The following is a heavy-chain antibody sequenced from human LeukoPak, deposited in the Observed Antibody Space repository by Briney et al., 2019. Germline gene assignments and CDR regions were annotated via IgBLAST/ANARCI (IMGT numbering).Heavy chain of an antibody. V-gene: IGHV4-4*07. D-gene: IGHD3-22*01. CDR2: IYTSGST. CDR3: AREIYYYDSSGYYWD. J-gene: IGHJ4*02. CDR1: GGSISSYY. Sequence: SETLSLTCTVSGGSISSYYWSWIRQPAGKGLEWIGRIYTSGSTNYNPSLKSRVTISVDTSKNQFSLKLSSVTAADTAVYYCAREIYYYDSSGYYWDWGQGTLVTVSS.